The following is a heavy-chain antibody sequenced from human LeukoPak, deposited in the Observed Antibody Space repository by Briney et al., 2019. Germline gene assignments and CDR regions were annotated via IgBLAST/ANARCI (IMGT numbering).Heavy chain of an antibody. V-gene: IGHV3-21*01. Sequence: GGSLRLSCAASGFTFSSYAMSWVRQAPGKGLEWVSSISSSSYIYYADSVKGRFTISRDNAKNSLYLQMNSLGAEDTAVYYCAGKIVVRYMDVWGKGTTVTVSS. J-gene: IGHJ6*03. D-gene: IGHD3-10*01. CDR3: AGKIVVRYMDV. CDR2: ISSSSYI. CDR1: GFTFSSYA.